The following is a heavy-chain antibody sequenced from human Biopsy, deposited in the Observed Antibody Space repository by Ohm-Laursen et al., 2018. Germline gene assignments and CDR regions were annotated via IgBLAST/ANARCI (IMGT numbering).Heavy chain of an antibody. CDR2: INQAGTT. CDR3: GNEVHGRDY. Sequence: TLSLTCAVFGKTFSDYQWSWIRQPPGRGLEWIGQINQAGTTNYNPSLKSLVSISADASKYEFSLRLTSVTAADTAVYLCGNEVHGRDYWGLGAQVTVSS. V-gene: IGHV4-34*08. CDR1: GKTFSDYQ. D-gene: IGHD2-15*01. J-gene: IGHJ4*02.